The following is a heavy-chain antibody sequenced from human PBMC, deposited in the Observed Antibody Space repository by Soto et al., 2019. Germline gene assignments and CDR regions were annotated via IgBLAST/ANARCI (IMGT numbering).Heavy chain of an antibody. CDR2: IIPIFGTA. CDR1: GGTFSSYA. V-gene: IGHV1-69*13. CDR3: ATKPGPGYYYDSSGYTYYFDY. Sequence: SLKVSCKASGGTFSSYAISWVRQAPGQGLEWMGGIIPIFGTANYAQKFQGRVTITADESTSTAYMELSSLRSEDTAVYYCATKPGPGYYYDSSGYTYYFDYWGQGTLVTVSS. D-gene: IGHD3-22*01. J-gene: IGHJ4*02.